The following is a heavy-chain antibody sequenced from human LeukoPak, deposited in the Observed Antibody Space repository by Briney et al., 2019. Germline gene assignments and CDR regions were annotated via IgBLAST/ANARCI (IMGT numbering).Heavy chain of an antibody. CDR2: ITGGGSST. D-gene: IGHD3-10*01. J-gene: IGHJ4*02. Sequence: QTGGSLRLSCAASGFIFSNHWMHWVRQAPGKGLEWVSAITGGGSSTFYADSVKGRFTISRDNSKNTLYLQMNGLRAEDTALYYCAKNPQGGYYGSGSYYWVYWGQGTLVTVSS. V-gene: IGHV3-23*01. CDR3: AKNPQGGYYGSGSYYWVY. CDR1: GFIFSNHW.